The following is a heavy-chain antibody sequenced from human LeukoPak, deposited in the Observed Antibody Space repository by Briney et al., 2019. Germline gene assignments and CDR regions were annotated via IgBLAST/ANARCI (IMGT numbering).Heavy chain of an antibody. CDR2: ISSSSSYI. V-gene: IGHV3-21*01. CDR3: ARDRTVTTPYFDY. J-gene: IGHJ4*02. CDR1: GFTFSSYS. Sequence: GGSLRLSCAASGFTFSSYSMNWVRQAPGKGLEWVSSISSSSSYIYYADSVKGRFTISRDNAKNSLYLQMNSLRAEDTAVYYCARDRTVTTPYFDYWGQGTLVTASS. D-gene: IGHD4-11*01.